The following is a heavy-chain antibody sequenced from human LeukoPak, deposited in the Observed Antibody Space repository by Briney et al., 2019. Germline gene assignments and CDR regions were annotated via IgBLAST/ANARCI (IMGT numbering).Heavy chain of an antibody. CDR3: ARGRYCSSTSCYVPDDYYYYYYMDV. J-gene: IGHJ6*03. D-gene: IGHD2-2*01. Sequence: ASVTVSFTASVYTFTIYDINWVRQATGQGLEWMGWMNPNRGNTGYAQKFQGRVTITRNTSISTAYMELSSLRSEDTAVYYCARGRYCSSTSCYVPDDYYYYYYMDVWGKGTTVTVSS. CDR2: MNPNRGNT. CDR1: VYTFTIYD. V-gene: IGHV1-8*03.